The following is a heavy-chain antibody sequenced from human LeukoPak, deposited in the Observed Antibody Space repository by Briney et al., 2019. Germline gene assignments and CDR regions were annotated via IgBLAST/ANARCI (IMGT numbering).Heavy chain of an antibody. CDR1: GYTFTGYY. CDR3: ARAFQVLSSRGVDC. CDR2: INPNSGDT. Sequence: ASVKVSCKTSGYTFTGYYMHWLRQAPGQGLEWMGWINPNSGDTYYTQKFQDRVTMTRDTSIGTAFMELTRLRSDDTAVYYCARAFQVLSSRGVDCWGQGTLSPSPQ. J-gene: IGHJ4*02. D-gene: IGHD2-15*01. V-gene: IGHV1-2*02.